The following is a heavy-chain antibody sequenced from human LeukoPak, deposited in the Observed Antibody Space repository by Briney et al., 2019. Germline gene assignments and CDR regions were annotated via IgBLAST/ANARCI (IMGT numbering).Heavy chain of an antibody. J-gene: IGHJ4*02. CDR3: AREGAYIGGSYPFDY. CDR1: GYTFSSYA. D-gene: IGHD1-26*01. CDR2: INAGNGNT. V-gene: IGHV1-3*03. Sequence: GASVKVSCKASGYTFSSYAMHWVRQAPGQRLEWMGRINAGNGNTKFSHEFQGRVTITRDTSASTAYMELNSLRSEDMAVYYCAREGAYIGGSYPFDYWGQGTLVTVSS.